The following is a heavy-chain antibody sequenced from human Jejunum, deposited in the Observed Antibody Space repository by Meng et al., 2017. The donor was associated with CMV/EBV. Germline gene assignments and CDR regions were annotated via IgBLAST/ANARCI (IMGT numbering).Heavy chain of an antibody. CDR3: GGGDDDTFCVF. D-gene: IGHD2-21*01. J-gene: IGHJ4*02. CDR2: IYYSGAT. Sequence: SAASVSSAGFYWTWSRQRPGEGLDYIASIYYSGATPFNPSLHRRLSISLDTSKNKISLKLTTLTAAAADVYYCGGGDDDTFCVFWGQGMLVTVSS. CDR1: AASVSSAGFY. V-gene: IGHV4-31*08.